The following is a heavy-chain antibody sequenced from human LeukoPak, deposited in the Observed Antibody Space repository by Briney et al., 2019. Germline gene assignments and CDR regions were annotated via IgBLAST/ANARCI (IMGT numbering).Heavy chain of an antibody. V-gene: IGHV4-59*12. CDR1: GGSTSDYY. J-gene: IGHJ5*02. CDR3: AGSMVRGALNWFDP. Sequence: SETLSLTCTVSGGSTSDYYWSWIRQPPGKGLDWIGYIYYTGSTNYNPSLNSRVTISVDTSKNQFSLNLTSVTAADTAVYYCAGSMVRGALNWFDPWGQGTLVTVSS. D-gene: IGHD3-10*01. CDR2: IYYTGST.